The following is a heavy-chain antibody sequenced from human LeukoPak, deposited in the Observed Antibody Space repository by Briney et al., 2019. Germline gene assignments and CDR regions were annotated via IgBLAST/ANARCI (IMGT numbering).Heavy chain of an antibody. V-gene: IGHV5-51*01. CDR2: IYPCDSDT. CDR3: ARQDYYDSSGYYYTRFDY. D-gene: IGHD3-22*01. Sequence: GEYLKISCNGSGYSFTSYWIGWVRQMPGKGLEWRGSIYPCDSDTRYSPSFQGQVTISADKSISTAYLQWSSLKASDTAMYYCARQDYYDSSGYYYTRFDYWGQGTLVTVSS. CDR1: GYSFTSYW. J-gene: IGHJ4*02.